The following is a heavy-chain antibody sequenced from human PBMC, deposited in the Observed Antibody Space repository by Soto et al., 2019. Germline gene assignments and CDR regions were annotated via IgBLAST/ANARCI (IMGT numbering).Heavy chain of an antibody. Sequence: GGSLRLSCAASGFRFRTRAMSWVRQAPGKGLEWVASIRPGGDSTYYADSVKGRFAASRDNSNVTLYLQMDSLRVEDTAIYYCTTHEEGAPWAGGFDSWGQGTLVTVSS. CDR2: IRPGGDST. D-gene: IGHD1-26*01. CDR1: GFRFRTRA. V-gene: IGHV3-23*01. J-gene: IGHJ5*01. CDR3: TTHEEGAPWAGGFDS.